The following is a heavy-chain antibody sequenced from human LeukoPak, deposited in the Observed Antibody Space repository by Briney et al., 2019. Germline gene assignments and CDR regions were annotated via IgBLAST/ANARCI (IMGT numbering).Heavy chain of an antibody. V-gene: IGHV3-23*01. CDR1: GFTFSSYG. CDR3: ASAMVRGVIDY. D-gene: IGHD3-10*01. Sequence: PGGSLRLSCAASGFTFSSYGMSWVRQAPGKGLEWVSAVSGGGSGTYYADSVKGRFTISRDNAKNTLYLQMNSLRAEDTAVYYCASAMVRGVIDYWGQGTLVTVSS. J-gene: IGHJ4*02. CDR2: VSGGGSGT.